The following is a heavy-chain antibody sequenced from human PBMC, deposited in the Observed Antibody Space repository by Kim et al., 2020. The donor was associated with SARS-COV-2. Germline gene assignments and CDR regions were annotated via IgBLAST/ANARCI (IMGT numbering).Heavy chain of an antibody. V-gene: IGHV4-39*01. J-gene: IGHJ5*02. Sequence: SETLSLTCTVSGGSISSGSYYWGWIRQPPGKGLEWIGSIYYSGSTDNSPSLKGRFTISIDTSKNEFSVKLNSVTVADTAVYYCARLLGFSFDPWGQGTLV. D-gene: IGHD3-16*01. CDR1: GGSISSGSYY. CDR3: ARLLGFSFDP. CDR2: IYYSGST.